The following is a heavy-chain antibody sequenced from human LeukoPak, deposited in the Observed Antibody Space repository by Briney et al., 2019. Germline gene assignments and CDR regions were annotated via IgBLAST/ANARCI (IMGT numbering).Heavy chain of an antibody. J-gene: IGHJ4*02. CDR2: ISYDGSNK. Sequence: GESLRLSCAASGFTFSNYWMHWVRQAPGKGLEWVAVISYDGSNKYYADSVKGRFTISRDNSKNTLYLQMNSLRAEDTAVYYCARDLTDSSGFFLGYWGQGTLVTVSS. V-gene: IGHV3-30-3*01. CDR1: GFTFSNYW. CDR3: ARDLTDSSGFFLGY. D-gene: IGHD3-22*01.